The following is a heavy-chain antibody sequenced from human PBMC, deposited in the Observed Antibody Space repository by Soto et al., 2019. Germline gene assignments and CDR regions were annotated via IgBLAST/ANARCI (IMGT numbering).Heavy chain of an antibody. CDR1: GFNFRSYG. Sequence: GGSLRPPCAASGFNFRSYGMHWVRQTPGKGLEWVAVIWYDGSNKYYADSVKGRFTISRDKSKNTLYMQLCSLRAEDTAVYYCARGYCSGGSCYNFDHWGHGTLVTGFS. D-gene: IGHD2-15*01. V-gene: IGHV3-33*01. CDR2: IWYDGSNK. J-gene: IGHJ4*01. CDR3: ARGYCSGGSCYNFDH.